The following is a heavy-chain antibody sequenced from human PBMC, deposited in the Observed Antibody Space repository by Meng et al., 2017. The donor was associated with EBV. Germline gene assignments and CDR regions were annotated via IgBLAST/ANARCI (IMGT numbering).Heavy chain of an antibody. Sequence: QVQLWRSGVEVKKPGASVKVSCKASGYTFTSYYLHWVRQAPGQGLEWMGIIIPAGGNTNYAQKFRGRFTMTRDTSTSTVYMDLSILTSEDTAVYYCVRELVGGTFDYWGQGTLVTVSS. D-gene: IGHD1/OR15-1a*01. J-gene: IGHJ4*02. CDR3: VRELVGGTFDY. CDR2: IIPAGGNT. CDR1: GYTFTSYY. V-gene: IGHV1-46*01.